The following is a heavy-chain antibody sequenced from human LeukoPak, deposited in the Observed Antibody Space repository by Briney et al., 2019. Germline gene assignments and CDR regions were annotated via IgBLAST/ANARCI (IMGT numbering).Heavy chain of an antibody. V-gene: IGHV3-21*01. CDR1: GFTFSSYS. CDR2: ISSSSSYI. D-gene: IGHD2/OR15-2a*01. CDR3: ARVPPVPTTYTTPEDAFDI. J-gene: IGHJ3*02. Sequence: PGGSLRLSCAASGFTFSSYSMNWVRQAPGKGLEWVSSISSSSSYIYYADSVKGRFTISRDNAKNSLYLQMNSLRAEGTAVYYCARVPPVPTTYTTPEDAFDIWGQGTMVTVSS.